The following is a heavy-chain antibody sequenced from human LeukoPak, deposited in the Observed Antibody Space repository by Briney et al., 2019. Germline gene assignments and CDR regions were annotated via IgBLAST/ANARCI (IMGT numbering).Heavy chain of an antibody. Sequence: GGSLRLSCAASGFTFSSYAMSWVRQAPGKGLEWVSAISGSGGSTYYADSVKGRFTISRDNSKNTLYLQMNSLRAEDTAVYYCATGPEWELLENAFDIWGQGTMVTVSS. CDR3: ATGPEWELLENAFDI. CDR2: ISGSGGST. D-gene: IGHD1-26*01. V-gene: IGHV3-23*01. J-gene: IGHJ3*02. CDR1: GFTFSSYA.